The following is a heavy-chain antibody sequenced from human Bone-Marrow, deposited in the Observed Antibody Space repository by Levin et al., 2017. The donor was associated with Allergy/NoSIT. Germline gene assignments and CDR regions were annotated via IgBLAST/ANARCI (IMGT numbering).Heavy chain of an antibody. V-gene: IGHV3-43D*03. Sequence: HPGGSLRLSCAASGFTFDDYAMHWVRQAPGKGLEWVSLISWDGGSTYYADSVKGRFTISRDNSKNSLYLQMNSLRAEDTALYYCAKDIGGSIFGVVIMRGGMDVWGQGTTVTVSS. CDR2: ISWDGGST. J-gene: IGHJ6*02. D-gene: IGHD3-3*01. CDR3: AKDIGGSIFGVVIMRGGMDV. CDR1: GFTFDDYA.